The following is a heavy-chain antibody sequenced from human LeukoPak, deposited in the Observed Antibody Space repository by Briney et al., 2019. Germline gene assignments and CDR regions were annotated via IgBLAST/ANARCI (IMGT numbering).Heavy chain of an antibody. CDR3: AKVAAAAGLDF. CDR2: ISYDGSNK. D-gene: IGHD6-13*01. V-gene: IGHV3-30*18. CDR1: GFTFSSYG. Sequence: GSLRLSCAASGFTFSSYGLHWVRQAPGKGLEWVAVISYDGSNKYYADSVKGRFTISRDNSQNTLFLQMNSLRAEDTAVYYCAKVAAAAGLDFWGQGTLVTVSS. J-gene: IGHJ4*02.